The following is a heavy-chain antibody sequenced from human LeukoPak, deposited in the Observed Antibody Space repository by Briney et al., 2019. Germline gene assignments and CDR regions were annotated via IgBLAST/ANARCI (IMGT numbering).Heavy chain of an antibody. CDR2: ILADGTTT. J-gene: IGHJ4*02. CDR3: ARGNYGFDY. D-gene: IGHD1-7*01. Sequence: PGGCLRLSCAASGFIFSDYEMYWVRQAPGKGLVWVSRILADGTTTMYADSVKGRFTISRDNAKNTLYLQMNSLRAEDTAAYYCARGNYGFDYWGQGTLVTVSS. V-gene: IGHV3-74*03. CDR1: GFIFSDYE.